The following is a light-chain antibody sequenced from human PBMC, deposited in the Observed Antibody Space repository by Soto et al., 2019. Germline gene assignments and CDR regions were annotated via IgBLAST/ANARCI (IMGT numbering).Light chain of an antibody. J-gene: IGKJ4*01. V-gene: IGKV1-27*01. CDR3: QNYNSAPPLT. CDR1: QGIRNY. CDR2: AAS. Sequence: DIPMTQSPSSLSASVGDRVTITCRASQGIRNYLAWYQQKPGKGPKLLIYAASTLQSGVPSRFSGSGSGTDFTLTISSLQPEDVATYYCQNYNSAPPLTFGGGTKVEIK.